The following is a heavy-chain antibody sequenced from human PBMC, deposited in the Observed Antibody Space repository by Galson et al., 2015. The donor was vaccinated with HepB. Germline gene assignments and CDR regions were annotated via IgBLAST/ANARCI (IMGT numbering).Heavy chain of an antibody. J-gene: IGHJ4*02. V-gene: IGHV3-23*01. Sequence: SLRLSCAASGFTFSSYAMDWVRQAPGKGLEWVSVIGSSGVNTYYADSVKGRFTISRDNSKNTLYLQMNSLRAEDTAVYYCARDRSGSFFSSTDYWGQGTLVTVSS. CDR3: ARDRSGSFFSSTDY. D-gene: IGHD1-26*01. CDR1: GFTFSSYA. CDR2: IGSSGVNT.